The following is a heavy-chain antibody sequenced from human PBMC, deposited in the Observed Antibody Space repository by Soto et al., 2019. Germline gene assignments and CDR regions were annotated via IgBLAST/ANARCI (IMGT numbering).Heavy chain of an antibody. CDR3: AKAGTAMDTAYFDY. D-gene: IGHD5-18*01. CDR1: GFTFSSYA. Sequence: GESLKISCAASGFTFSSYAMSWVRQAPGKGLEWVSAIRGSGGSTYYADSGKGRFTISRDNSKNTLYLQMNSLRAEDTAVYYCAKAGTAMDTAYFDYWGQGTLVTVSS. V-gene: IGHV3-23*01. J-gene: IGHJ4*02. CDR2: IRGSGGST.